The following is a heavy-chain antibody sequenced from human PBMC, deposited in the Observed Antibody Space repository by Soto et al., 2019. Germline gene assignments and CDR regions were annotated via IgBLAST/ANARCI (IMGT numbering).Heavy chain of an antibody. CDR2: IWYDGSNK. J-gene: IGHJ4*02. Sequence: GGSLRLSCAASGFTFSSYGMHWVRQAPGKGLEWVAVIWYDGSNKYYADSVKGRFTISRDNSKNTLYLQMNSLRAEDTAVYYCAREGYDCWSGYPEVYRIDYWGQGTLVTVSS. V-gene: IGHV3-33*01. D-gene: IGHD3-3*01. CDR1: GFTFSSYG. CDR3: AREGYDCWSGYPEVYRIDY.